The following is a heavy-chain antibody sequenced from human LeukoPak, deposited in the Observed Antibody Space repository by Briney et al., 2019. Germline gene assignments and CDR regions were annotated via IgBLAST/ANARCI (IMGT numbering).Heavy chain of an antibody. CDR2: INPNSGGT. J-gene: IGHJ5*02. Sequence: ASVTVSCKASGYSFTGHHVHWVRQAPGQGLEWLGWINPNSGGTNYAQTFQGRVAMTSDTSVSTAYMEVSRLTSDDTAIYYCARGLRQDLINWFDPWGQGTLVTVSS. CDR3: ARGLRQDLINWFDP. D-gene: IGHD2-21*01. V-gene: IGHV1-2*02. CDR1: GYSFTGHH.